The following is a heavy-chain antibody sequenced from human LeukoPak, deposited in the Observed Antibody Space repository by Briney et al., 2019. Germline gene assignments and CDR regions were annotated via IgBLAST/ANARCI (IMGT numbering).Heavy chain of an antibody. CDR2: ISSSGSTI. D-gene: IGHD6-13*01. V-gene: IGHV3-48*03. CDR3: ARSYSSSWPAFDY. Sequence: PGGSLRLSCAASGFTFSSYEMNWVRQAPGKGLEWVSYISSSGSTIYYADSVKGRFTISRDNAKNSLYPQMNSLRAEDTAVYYCARSYSSSWPAFDYWGQGTLVTVSS. J-gene: IGHJ4*02. CDR1: GFTFSSYE.